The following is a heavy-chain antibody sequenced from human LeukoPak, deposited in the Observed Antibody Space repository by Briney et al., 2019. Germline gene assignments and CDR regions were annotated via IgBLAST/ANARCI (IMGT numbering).Heavy chain of an antibody. J-gene: IGHJ6*02. V-gene: IGHV3-9*01. Sequence: GGSLRLSCAASGFTFDDYGMHWVRQAPGKGLEWVSCINWNGGRTDYADSVKSRFTISIDNAKNSLFLQMNRLRAEETALYFCATAATMAASFSYYYGMDVWGQGTTVTVSS. CDR1: GFTFDDYG. CDR3: ATAATMAASFSYYYGMDV. CDR2: INWNGGRT. D-gene: IGHD5-24*01.